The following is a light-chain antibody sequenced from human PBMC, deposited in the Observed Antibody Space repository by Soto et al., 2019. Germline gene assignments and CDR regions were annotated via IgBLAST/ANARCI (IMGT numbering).Light chain of an antibody. CDR3: TSYSSSSTFYV. J-gene: IGLJ1*01. CDR1: SSDIGGYYY. CDR2: QVS. V-gene: IGLV2-14*01. Sequence: QSVLTRPASVSGSPGQSITISCTGTSSDIGGYYYVSWYQHRPGKAPKLMIYQVSNRPSGVSYRFSGSKSGNTASLTISGLQAEDEADYYCTSYSSSSTFYVFGTGTKV.